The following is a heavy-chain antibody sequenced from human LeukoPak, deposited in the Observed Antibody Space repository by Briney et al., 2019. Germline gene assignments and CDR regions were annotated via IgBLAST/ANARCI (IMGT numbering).Heavy chain of an antibody. CDR1: GFTFSSYG. V-gene: IGHV3-30*02. D-gene: IGHD3-3*01. J-gene: IGHJ4*02. CDR3: TRDQDF. Sequence: GGSLRLSCAASGFTFSSYGMHWVRQAPGKGLEWVAFIRYDGSNKYYADSVKGRFTISRDNAENTVYLQMSSLRAEDTAVYYCTRDQDFWGQGTLVTVSS. CDR2: IRYDGSNK.